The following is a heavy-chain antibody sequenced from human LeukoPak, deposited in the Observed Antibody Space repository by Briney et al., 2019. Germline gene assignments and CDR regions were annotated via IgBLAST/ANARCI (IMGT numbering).Heavy chain of an antibody. V-gene: IGHV3-30*02. CDR2: IRYDGSNK. D-gene: IGHD3-3*01. CDR3: AKPTIFGVVTPDY. J-gene: IGHJ4*02. Sequence: GGSLRLSCAASGFTFSSYGMHWVRQAPGKGLEWVAFIRYDGSNKYYADSVKGRLTISRDNSKNTLYLQMNSLRAEDTAVYYCAKPTIFGVVTPDYWGQGTLVTVSS. CDR1: GFTFSSYG.